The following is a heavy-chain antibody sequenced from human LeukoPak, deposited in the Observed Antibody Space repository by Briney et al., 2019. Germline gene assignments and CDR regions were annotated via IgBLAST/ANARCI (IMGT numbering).Heavy chain of an antibody. V-gene: IGHV4-34*01. CDR1: GGSFSGYD. J-gene: IGHJ5*02. D-gene: IGHD2-15*01. CDR3: ARVGGYLSWFDP. Sequence: PSETLSLTCAVYGGSFSGYDWSWIRQPPGKGLEWIGEINHSGSTNYNPSLKSRVTISVDTSKNQFSLKLSSVTAADTAVYYCARVGGYLSWFDPWGQGTLVTVSS. CDR2: INHSGST.